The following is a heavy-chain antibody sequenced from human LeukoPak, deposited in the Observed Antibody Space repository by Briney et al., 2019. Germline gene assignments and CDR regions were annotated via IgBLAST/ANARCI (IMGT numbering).Heavy chain of an antibody. CDR3: ARGVAGSDY. J-gene: IGHJ4*02. CDR2: INPNSGGT. Sequence: ASVKVSCKASGYTFTGYYMHWVRQAPGQGLEWMGWINPNSGGTNYAQKFQGRVTMTRNTSISTAYMELSSLRSEDTAVYYCARGVAGSDYWGQGTLVTVSS. D-gene: IGHD6-19*01. V-gene: IGHV1-2*02. CDR1: GYTFTGYY.